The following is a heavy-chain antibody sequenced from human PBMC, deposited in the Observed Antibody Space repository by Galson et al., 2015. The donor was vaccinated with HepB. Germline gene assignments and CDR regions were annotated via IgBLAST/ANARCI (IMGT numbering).Heavy chain of an antibody. J-gene: IGHJ4*02. Sequence: SETLSLTCAVYGGSFSGYYWSWIRQPPGKGLEWMGEINHSGSTNYNPSLKSRVTISVDTSKNQFSLKLSSVTAADTAVYYCARGPWGSGWYHPTHHPHYFDYWGQGTLVTVSS. CDR1: GGSFSGYY. V-gene: IGHV4-34*01. CDR2: INHSGST. CDR3: ARGPWGSGWYHPTHHPHYFDY. D-gene: IGHD6-19*01.